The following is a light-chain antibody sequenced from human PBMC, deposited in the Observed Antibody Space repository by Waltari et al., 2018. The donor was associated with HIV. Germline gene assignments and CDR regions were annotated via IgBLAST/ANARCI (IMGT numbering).Light chain of an antibody. CDR2: AAS. Sequence: DIQLTQSPSFLSASVGDRVTITCRASQDINTYLAWYQKIPGGTPKLLIYAASTLHSGVPSRFSGSGSGTECTLTISTLQSEDFSTYYCQQLYRYPLSFGGGTKV. CDR1: QDINTY. J-gene: IGKJ4*01. CDR3: QQLYRYPLS. V-gene: IGKV1-9*01.